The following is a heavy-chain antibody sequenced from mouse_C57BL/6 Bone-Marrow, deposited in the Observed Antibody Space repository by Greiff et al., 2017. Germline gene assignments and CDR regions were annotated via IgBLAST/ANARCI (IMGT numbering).Heavy chain of an antibody. V-gene: IGHV5-4*03. CDR3: ARVAGGNYGFDY. Sequence: EVKLVESGGGLVKPGGSLKLSCAASGFTFSSYAMSWVRQTPEKRLEWVATISDGGSYTYYPDNVKGRFTISRDNAKNNLYLQMSHLKSEDTAMYYCARVAGGNYGFDYWGQGTTLTVSS. CDR2: ISDGGSYT. J-gene: IGHJ2*01. CDR1: GFTFSSYA. D-gene: IGHD2-1*01.